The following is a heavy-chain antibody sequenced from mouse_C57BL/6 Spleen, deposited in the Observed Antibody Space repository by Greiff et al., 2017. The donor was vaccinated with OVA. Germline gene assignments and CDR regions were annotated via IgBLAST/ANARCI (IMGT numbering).Heavy chain of an antibody. CDR1: GYSITSGYY. CDR3: ARDSNYVYAMDY. V-gene: IGHV3-6*01. Sequence: EVKLVESGPGLVKPSQSLSLTCSVTGYSITSGYYWNWIRQFPGNKLEWMGYISYDGSNNYNPSLKNRISITRDTSKNQFFLKLNSVTTEDTATYYCARDSNYVYAMDYWGQGTSVTVSS. D-gene: IGHD2-5*01. CDR2: ISYDGSN. J-gene: IGHJ4*01.